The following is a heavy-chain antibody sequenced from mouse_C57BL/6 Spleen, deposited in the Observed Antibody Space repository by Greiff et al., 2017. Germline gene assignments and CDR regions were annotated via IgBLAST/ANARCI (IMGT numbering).Heavy chain of an antibody. CDR1: GYTFTSYW. D-gene: IGHD1-1*01. J-gene: IGHJ2*01. V-gene: IGHV1-55*01. Sequence: QVQLQQPGAELVKPGASVKMSCKASGYTFTSYWITWVKQRPGQGLEWIGDIYPGSGSTNYNEKFKSKATLTVDTSSSTAYMQLSSLTSEDSAVYCCARRITTVVAFDYWGQGTTLTVSS. CDR3: ARRITTVVAFDY. CDR2: IYPGSGST.